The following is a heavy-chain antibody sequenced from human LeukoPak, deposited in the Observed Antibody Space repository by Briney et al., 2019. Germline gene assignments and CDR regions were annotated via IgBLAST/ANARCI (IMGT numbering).Heavy chain of an antibody. D-gene: IGHD3-16*01. Sequence: SQTLSLTCTVSGGSISSGGYYWSWIRQHPGKGLEWIVNIYYSGSTYYNPSLKSRVTISVDTSKNQFSLKLSSVTAADTAVYCCARLVLAEWSDRYFDYWGQGTLVTVSP. V-gene: IGHV4-31*03. CDR2: IYYSGST. CDR3: ARLVLAEWSDRYFDY. CDR1: GGSISSGGYY. J-gene: IGHJ4*02.